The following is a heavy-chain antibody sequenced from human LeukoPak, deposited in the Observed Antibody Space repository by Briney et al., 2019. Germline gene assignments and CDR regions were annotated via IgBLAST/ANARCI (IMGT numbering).Heavy chain of an antibody. CDR1: GGTFSSYA. CDR2: IIPIFGTA. V-gene: IGHV1-69*05. CDR3: ARGRLKQYYFDY. Sequence: SVKVSCKASGGTFSSYAISWVRQAPGQGLEWMVRIIPIFGTANYAQKFQGRVTITTDESTSTAYMELSSLRSEDTAVYYCARGRLKQYYFDYWGQGTLVILSS. D-gene: IGHD4-11*01. J-gene: IGHJ4*02.